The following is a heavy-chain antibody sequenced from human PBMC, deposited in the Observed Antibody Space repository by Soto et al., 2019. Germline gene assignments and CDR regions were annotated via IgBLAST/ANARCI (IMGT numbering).Heavy chain of an antibody. Sequence: QVQLVESGGGVVQPGRSLRLSCADSGLTFSNYVMKWVRQAPGKGREWVAVISYDGSSKFYADSEGRFTISRDNSKNTLYLQMNSLRAEDTAVYYCTNGRRQQPPLDWGQGTLVTVSS. CDR1: GLTFSNYV. V-gene: IGHV3-30*18. D-gene: IGHD6-13*01. J-gene: IGHJ4*02. CDR2: ISYDGSSK. CDR3: TNGRRQQPPLD.